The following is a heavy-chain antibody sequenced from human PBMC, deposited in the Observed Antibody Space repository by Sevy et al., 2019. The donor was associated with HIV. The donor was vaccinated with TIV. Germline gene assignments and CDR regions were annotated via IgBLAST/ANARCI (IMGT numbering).Heavy chain of an antibody. J-gene: IGHJ6*02. CDR2: IKQDGSEK. D-gene: IGHD3-3*01. Sequence: GGSLRLSCAASGFTFSSYWMSWVRQAPGKGLEWVANIKQDGSEKYYVDSVKGRLTVSRDNATNSLYLQMNSLRAEDTAVYYCARDNPLETYYDFSRLGYYYYGMDVWGQGTTVTVSS. CDR1: GFTFSSYW. CDR3: ARDNPLETYYDFSRLGYYYYGMDV. V-gene: IGHV3-7*03.